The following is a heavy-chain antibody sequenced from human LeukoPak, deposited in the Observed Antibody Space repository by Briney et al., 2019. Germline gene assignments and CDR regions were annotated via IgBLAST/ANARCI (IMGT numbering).Heavy chain of an antibody. CDR3: ARGDDFSGDH. CDR1: GFTCSNFW. J-gene: IGHJ4*02. V-gene: IGHV3-7*04. D-gene: IGHD1-1*01. Sequence: PGGSLRLSCAVSGFTCSNFWMSWVRQAPGRGLEWVANIHPEGNEKYHVESVKGRFTISRDNTKNLLFLQMNGVRVEHTAVYYCARGDDFSGDHWGQGTLVTVSS. CDR2: IHPEGNEK.